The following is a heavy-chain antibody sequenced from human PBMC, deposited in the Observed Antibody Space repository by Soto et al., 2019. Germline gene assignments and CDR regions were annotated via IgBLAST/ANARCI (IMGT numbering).Heavy chain of an antibody. D-gene: IGHD3-9*01. CDR2: IYYSGST. CDR1: GGSISSSSYY. V-gene: IGHV4-39*07. J-gene: IGHJ4*02. Sequence: SETLSLTCTVSGGSISSSSYYWGWIRQPPGKGLEWIGSIYYSGSTSYNPSLKSRVTISVDRSKNQFSLKLSSVTAADTAVYYCARGMAEEHLFYYFAYWGEGALVTVSS. CDR3: ARGMAEEHLFYYFAY.